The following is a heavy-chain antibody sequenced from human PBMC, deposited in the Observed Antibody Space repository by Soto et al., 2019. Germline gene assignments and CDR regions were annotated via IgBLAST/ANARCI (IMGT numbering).Heavy chain of an antibody. Sequence: QLVESGGGLVKPGGSLRVSCAASRFAFSSYSMHWVRQAPMKGLEWVASINSVASYVYYADSVEGRVTISRDNAKNSVYLQMNSLSAEDTAVYYCTRDRSSFMRGRIRGSYGELDVGGQGTTVLVS. CDR1: RFAFSSYS. J-gene: IGHJ6*02. V-gene: IGHV3-21*01. CDR3: TRDRSSFMRGRIRGSYGELDV. CDR2: INSVASYV. D-gene: IGHD3-10*01.